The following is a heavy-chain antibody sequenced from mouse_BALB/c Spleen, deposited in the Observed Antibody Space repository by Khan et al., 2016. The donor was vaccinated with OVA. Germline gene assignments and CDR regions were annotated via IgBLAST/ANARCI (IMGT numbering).Heavy chain of an antibody. Sequence: VQLLESGAELARPGASVKMSCKASGYTFTSHTMHWVKQRPGQGLEWIGYINPRSDYTQYNQKFNDKATLTADISSSTAYMQLSSLTSEDSAVYYCARRTTEYALDYWGQGTSVTVSS. CDR2: INPRSDYT. J-gene: IGHJ4*01. CDR1: GYTFTSHT. D-gene: IGHD2-14*01. V-gene: IGHV1-4*01. CDR3: ARRTTEYALDY.